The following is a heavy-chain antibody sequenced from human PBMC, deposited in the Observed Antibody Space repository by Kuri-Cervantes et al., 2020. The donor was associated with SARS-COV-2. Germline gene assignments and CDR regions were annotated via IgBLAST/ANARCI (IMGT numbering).Heavy chain of an antibody. CDR2: MNPNSGNT. D-gene: IGHD1-14*01. CDR1: GYTFTSYD. Sequence: ASVKVSCKASGYTFTSYDINWVRQATGQGLEWMGWMNPNSGNTGYAQKFQGRVTMTRNTSISTAYMELSSLRSEDTAVYYCARHSEPYYYYYGMDVWGQGTTVTVSS. J-gene: IGHJ6*02. CDR3: ARHSEPYYYYYGMDV. V-gene: IGHV1-8*01.